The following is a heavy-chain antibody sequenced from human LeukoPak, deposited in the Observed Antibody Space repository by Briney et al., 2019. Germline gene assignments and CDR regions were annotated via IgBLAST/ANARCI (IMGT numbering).Heavy chain of an antibody. Sequence: SETLSLTCTVSGGSISSNSDYWGWIRQPPGKGLEWIGSINYSGSTYYNPSLKSRVTISVDTSKNQFFLKLSSVTAADTAVYYCARGRYLPLYFDYWGQGTLVTVSS. CDR2: INYSGST. CDR3: ARGRYLPLYFDY. V-gene: IGHV4-39*07. J-gene: IGHJ4*02. D-gene: IGHD3-16*02. CDR1: GGSISSNSDY.